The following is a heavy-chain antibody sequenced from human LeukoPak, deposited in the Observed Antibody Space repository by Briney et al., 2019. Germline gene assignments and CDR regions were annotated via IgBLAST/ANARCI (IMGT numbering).Heavy chain of an antibody. V-gene: IGHV4-30-4*08. Sequence: SETLSLTCTVSGGSISSGDYYGSWIRQPPGKGLEWIGYIYYSGSTYYNPSLKSRVTISVDTSKNQFSLKLSSVTAADTAVYYCAVVPARDAFDVWGQGTMVTVS. CDR3: AVVPARDAFDV. J-gene: IGHJ3*01. CDR1: GGSISSGDYY. D-gene: IGHD2-2*01. CDR2: IYYSGST.